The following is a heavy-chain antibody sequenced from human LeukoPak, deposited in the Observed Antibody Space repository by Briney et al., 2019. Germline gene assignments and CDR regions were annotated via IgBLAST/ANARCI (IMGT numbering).Heavy chain of an antibody. Sequence: GGSLRLSCAASGFTVSSNYISWVRQAPGKGLEWVSVIYSGGSTYYADSVKGRFTISRDNSKNTLYLQMNSLRAEDTAVYYCARDRRSNWFDSWGQGTLVTVSS. CDR3: ARDRRSNWFDS. D-gene: IGHD3-16*02. CDR1: GFTVSSNY. V-gene: IGHV3-66*02. CDR2: IYSGGST. J-gene: IGHJ5*01.